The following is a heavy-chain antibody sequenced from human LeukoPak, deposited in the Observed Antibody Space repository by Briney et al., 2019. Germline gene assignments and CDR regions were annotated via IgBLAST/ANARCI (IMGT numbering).Heavy chain of an antibody. CDR2: ISYDGSNK. V-gene: IGHV3-30*18. CDR3: AKTKGGFPYDVFDI. D-gene: IGHD3-16*01. J-gene: IGHJ3*02. CDR1: GFTFSSYA. Sequence: GGSLRLSCAASGFTFSSYAMHWVRQAPGNGLEWVAVISYDGSNKYYADSVKGRFTISRDNSKNTLYLQMNSLRAEDTAVYYCAKTKGGFPYDVFDIWGQGTMVTVSS.